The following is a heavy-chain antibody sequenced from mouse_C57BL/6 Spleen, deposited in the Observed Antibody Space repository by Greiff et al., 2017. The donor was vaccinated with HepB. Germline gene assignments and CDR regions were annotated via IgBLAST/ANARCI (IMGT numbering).Heavy chain of an antibody. CDR2: ISSGSSTI. D-gene: IGHD1-1*02. CDR1: GFTFSDYG. Sequence: EVQLQESGGGLVKPGGSLKLSCAASGFTFSDYGMHWVRQAPEKGLEWVAYISSGSSTIYYADTVKGRFTISRDNAKNTLFLQMTSLRSEDTAMYYCARDNYGYFDYWGQGTTLTVSS. CDR3: ARDNYGYFDY. J-gene: IGHJ2*01. V-gene: IGHV5-17*01.